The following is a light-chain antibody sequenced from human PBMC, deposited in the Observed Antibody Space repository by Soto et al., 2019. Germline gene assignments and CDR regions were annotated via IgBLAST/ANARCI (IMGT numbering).Light chain of an antibody. CDR1: QSISSY. CDR2: AAS. J-gene: IGKJ1*01. V-gene: IGKV1-39*01. CDR3: QQSYSTPWT. Sequence: DIQMTQSPSSLSASVGDRVTITCRASQSISSYLNWYQQKPGKAPKLLIYAASTWQSGVPSRFSGSGSGTDFTLTISSLHPEDFATYYWQQSYSTPWTFGQGTKVELK.